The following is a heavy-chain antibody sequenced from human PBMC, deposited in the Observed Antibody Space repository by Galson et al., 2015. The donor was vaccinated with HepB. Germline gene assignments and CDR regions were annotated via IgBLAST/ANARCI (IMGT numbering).Heavy chain of an antibody. V-gene: IGHV1-18*01. CDR1: VYTFSTHP. J-gene: IGHJ5*02. CDR2: ISPYYGDT. Sequence: SCKAPVYTFSTHPLSLLRQAPGPGLEWMGWISPYYGDTDYARKLQGRVTMTTDTFKTTAYMKLRSLRSDDAAIYYCARGARVVVVGGTQNNWFDPWSQGTLVTVSS. CDR3: ARGARVVVVGGTQNNWFDP. D-gene: IGHD2-15*01.